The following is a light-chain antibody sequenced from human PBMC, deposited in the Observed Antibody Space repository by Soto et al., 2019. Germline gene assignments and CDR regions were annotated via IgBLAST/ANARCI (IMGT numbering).Light chain of an antibody. CDR3: QTYHRAPVE. Sequence: DIQMTQSPSSLSASVGDRVTITCRASKGISNYLAWYQQKAGKVPKFLIYAASTLQSGVPSRFSGSGSGTDFTLTISSLHLEDVSSCYSQTYHRAPVEFGQGTKVEIK. V-gene: IGKV1-27*01. CDR2: AAS. CDR1: KGISNY. J-gene: IGKJ1*01.